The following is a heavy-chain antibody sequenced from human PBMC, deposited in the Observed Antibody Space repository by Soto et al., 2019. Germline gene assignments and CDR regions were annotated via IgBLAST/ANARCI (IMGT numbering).Heavy chain of an antibody. Sequence: GASVKVSCKASGGTFSSYTISWVRQAPGQGLEWMGRIIPILGIANYAQKFQGRVTITADKSTSTAYMKLSSVTAADTAVYYCSTREPSWNSLAGNWFDPWGQGTLVTVSS. V-gene: IGHV1-69*02. J-gene: IGHJ5*02. D-gene: IGHD1-7*01. CDR2: IIPILGIA. CDR1: GGTFSSYT. CDR3: STREPSWNSLAGNWFDP.